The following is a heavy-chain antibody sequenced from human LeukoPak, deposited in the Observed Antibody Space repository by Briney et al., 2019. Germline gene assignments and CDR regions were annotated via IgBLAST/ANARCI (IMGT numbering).Heavy chain of an antibody. D-gene: IGHD4-17*01. CDR1: GFTFSDYY. Sequence: GGSLRLSCATSGFTFSDYYMSWIRQAPGKGLEWVSYISSSGSTIYYADSVKGRFTISRDNAKNSLYLQMNSLRAEDTAVYYCARDQTVTYTHYYYYGMDVWGQGTTVTVSS. V-gene: IGHV3-11*01. CDR3: ARDQTVTYTHYYYYGMDV. J-gene: IGHJ6*02. CDR2: ISSSGSTI.